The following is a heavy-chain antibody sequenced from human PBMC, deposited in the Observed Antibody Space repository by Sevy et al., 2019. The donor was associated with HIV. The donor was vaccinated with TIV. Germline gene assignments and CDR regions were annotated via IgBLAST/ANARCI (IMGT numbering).Heavy chain of an antibody. CDR3: ARFSGGSKGTAFDY. J-gene: IGHJ4*02. Sequence: GGSLRLSCTASGFTVNTNYMSWVRQAPEKGLEWVSVIYSGGSTYYADAGKGRFTISRDNSKNPVYLQMNSLRAEDTAVYYCARFSGGSKGTAFDYWGQGTLVTVSS. D-gene: IGHD2-15*01. CDR2: IYSGGST. CDR1: GFTVNTNY. V-gene: IGHV3-53*01.